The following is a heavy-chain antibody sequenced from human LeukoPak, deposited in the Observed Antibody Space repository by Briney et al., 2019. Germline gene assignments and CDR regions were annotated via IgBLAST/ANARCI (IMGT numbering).Heavy chain of an antibody. J-gene: IGHJ4*02. V-gene: IGHV1-18*01. CDR2: ISTYNGNI. CDR1: GYTITTYD. Sequence: GASVQGSCKASGYTITTYDISWARQAPGQGLEWMGWISTYNGNINYAQKVQGRVTMTTDTSTSTAYMELRSLRSDDTAVYYCTRGGASSGYDYWGQGTLVTVSS. CDR3: TRGGASSGYDY. D-gene: IGHD6-19*01.